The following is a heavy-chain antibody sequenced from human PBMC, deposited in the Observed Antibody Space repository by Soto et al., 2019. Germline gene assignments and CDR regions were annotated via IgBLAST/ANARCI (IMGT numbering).Heavy chain of an antibody. CDR2: IYYSGST. J-gene: IGHJ4*02. CDR3: ARGHGDWIGYFDY. D-gene: IGHD4-17*01. V-gene: IGHV4-30-4*01. CDR1: GGSISSGDYY. Sequence: SETLSLTCTVSGGSISSGDYYWSWIRQPPGKGLEWIEYIYYSGSTYYNPSLKSRVTISVDTSKNQFSLKLSSVTAADTAVYYCARGHGDWIGYFDYWGQGTLVTVSS.